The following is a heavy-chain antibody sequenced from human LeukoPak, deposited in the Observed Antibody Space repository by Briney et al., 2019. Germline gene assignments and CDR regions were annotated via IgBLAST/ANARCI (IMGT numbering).Heavy chain of an antibody. J-gene: IGHJ4*02. CDR3: ARTTVTTWRYYFNY. V-gene: IGHV4-61*01. D-gene: IGHD4-17*01. CDR2: IYYSGST. Sequence: SETLSLTCTVSGGSISSSSYYWSWIRQPPGKGLEWIGYIYYSGSTNYNPSLKSRVSISVDTSKNQFSLRLTSVTAADTAVYYCARTTVTTWRYYFNYWGQGTLVTVSS. CDR1: GGSISSSSYY.